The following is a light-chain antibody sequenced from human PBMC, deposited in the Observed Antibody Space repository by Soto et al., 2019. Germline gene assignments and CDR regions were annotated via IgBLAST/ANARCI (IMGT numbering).Light chain of an antibody. CDR1: SSDVGGYNS. J-gene: IGLJ2*01. CDR3: SSDAGRKTL. CDR2: EVS. V-gene: IGLV2-8*01. Sequence: QSVLTQPPSASGSPGQSVTISCTGTSSDVGGYNSVSWYQQHPGKAPKLMIYEVSKPPSGVPYRFSGSKSGNTASLTVSGLQAEDDSYYCCSSDAGRKTLFGGGTKLTVL.